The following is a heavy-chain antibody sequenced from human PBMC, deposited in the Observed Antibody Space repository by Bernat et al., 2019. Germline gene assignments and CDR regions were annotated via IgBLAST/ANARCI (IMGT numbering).Heavy chain of an antibody. CDR1: GFTFNDHY. Sequence: EVQLVESGGGLVQPGGSLRLSCAASGFTFNDHYMDWVRQAPGKGLEWVGRIRNKENSATTEYAASVRGRFTISRDDSKNSLYLQMNSLKTDDTAVYYCARVRGIYVGDDYSDYGGQGTLVTVSS. D-gene: IGHD5-12*01. CDR3: ARVRGIYVGDDYSDY. CDR2: IRNKENSATT. V-gene: IGHV3-72*01. J-gene: IGHJ4*02.